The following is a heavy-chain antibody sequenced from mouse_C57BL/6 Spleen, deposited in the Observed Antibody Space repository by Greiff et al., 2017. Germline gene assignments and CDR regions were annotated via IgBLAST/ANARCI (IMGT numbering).Heavy chain of an antibody. V-gene: IGHV1-81*01. CDR2: IYPRSGNT. CDR1: GYTFTSYG. J-gene: IGHJ4*01. CDR3: ARKGEVYYAMDY. Sequence: QVQLQQSGAELARPGASVKLSCKASGYTFTSYGISWVKQSTGQGLEWIGEIYPRSGNTYYNEKFKGKATLTADKSSSTAYMELRSLTSEDSAVYFCARKGEVYYAMDYWGQGTSVTVSS.